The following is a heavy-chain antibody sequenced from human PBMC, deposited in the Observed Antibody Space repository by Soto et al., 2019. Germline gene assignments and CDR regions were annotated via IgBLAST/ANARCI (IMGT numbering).Heavy chain of an antibody. V-gene: IGHV3-74*03. CDR1: GFIFSSVW. J-gene: IGHJ6*02. CDR2: INTDGSIT. Sequence: VGSLRLSCAASGFIFSSVWIQWVREVRGKGLEWVSRINTDGSITTCADSVKGRFTVSRDNSKNTVHLQMNSLRADDTAVYYCAKDQDLYYSNSLWRLDVWGQAPRSPSP. D-gene: IGHD6-6*01. CDR3: AKDQDLYYSNSLWRLDV.